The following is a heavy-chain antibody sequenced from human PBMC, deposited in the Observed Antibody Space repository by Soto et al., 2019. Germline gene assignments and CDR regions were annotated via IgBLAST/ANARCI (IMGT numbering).Heavy chain of an antibody. CDR3: ARKVLVSTSRPYWWYFEL. Sequence: EVQLLETGGGLVQHGGSLRLSCVGSGFTFINYAMNWVRQTPGKGLEWVSTISGGGDRTFDADTMKGRFTISRYNSKNTVNLQMNSLGADDTAVYYCARKVLVSTSRPYWWYFELWGRGTLVTASS. CDR1: GFTFINYA. D-gene: IGHD2-2*01. J-gene: IGHJ2*01. CDR2: ISGGGDRT. V-gene: IGHV3-23*01.